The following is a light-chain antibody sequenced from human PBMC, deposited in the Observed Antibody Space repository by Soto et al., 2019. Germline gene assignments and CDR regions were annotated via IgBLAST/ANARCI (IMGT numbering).Light chain of an antibody. CDR2: AAS. V-gene: IGKV1-39*01. CDR3: QQTHSDPIT. CDR1: QSVANY. Sequence: DTQMTQSPSSLSASVGDRVIITCRASQSVANYLNWYQQQPGKAPNLLIYAASSLQTGVPPRFSGGGSGTHFTLTISSLQPEDSATYYCQQTHSDPITFGQGTRLEIK. J-gene: IGKJ5*01.